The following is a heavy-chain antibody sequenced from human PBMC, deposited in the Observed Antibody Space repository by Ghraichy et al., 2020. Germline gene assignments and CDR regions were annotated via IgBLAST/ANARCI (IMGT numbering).Heavy chain of an antibody. V-gene: IGHV4-34*01. CDR3: ARRGGAYCSTTSCPKNYYYYGMDV. Sequence: SETLSLTCAVYGGSFSGYYRSWIRQPPGKWLEWIGDINHSGSTNYNPSLKSRVTISVDTSKNQLSLKLSSVTAADTAVYYCARRGGAYCSTTSCPKNYYYYGMDVWGQGATVTVSS. D-gene: IGHD2-2*01. CDR1: GGSFSGYY. CDR2: INHSGST. J-gene: IGHJ6*02.